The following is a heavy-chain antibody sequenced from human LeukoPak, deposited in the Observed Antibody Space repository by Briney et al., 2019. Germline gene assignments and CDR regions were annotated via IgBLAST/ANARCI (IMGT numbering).Heavy chain of an antibody. CDR3: ARPPVVAGHDAFDF. D-gene: IGHD6-19*01. CDR1: GYRFSNYW. CDR2: IYPGDSDT. V-gene: IGHV5-51*01. J-gene: IGHJ3*01. Sequence: RGESLKISCKGSGYRFSNYWIGWVRQMPGKGLEWMGIIYPGDSDTRYSPSFQGQVTISADKSISTAYLQWSSLKASDTAMYYCARPPVVAGHDAFDFWGRGTMVTVSS.